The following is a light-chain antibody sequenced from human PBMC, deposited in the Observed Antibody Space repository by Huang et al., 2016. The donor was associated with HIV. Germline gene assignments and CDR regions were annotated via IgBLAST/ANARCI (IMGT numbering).Light chain of an antibody. Sequence: EILLTQSPATLSLSPGEKATLSCRASHDINTYLAWDQQKRGQAPRLLIYDASYRATDIPARFRGSGSGTNFTLTINNLEPEDFAVYFCQQRSNWPPFTFGPGTKVDVK. J-gene: IGKJ3*01. CDR1: HDINTY. CDR2: DAS. V-gene: IGKV3-11*01. CDR3: QQRSNWPPFT.